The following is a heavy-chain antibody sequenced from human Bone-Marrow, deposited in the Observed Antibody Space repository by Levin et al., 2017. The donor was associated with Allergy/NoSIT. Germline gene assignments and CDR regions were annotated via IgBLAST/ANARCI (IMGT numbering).Heavy chain of an antibody. D-gene: IGHD6-19*01. V-gene: IGHV3-23*01. CDR3: TKGPFSSAGWWFDP. CDR1: GFTFSSYA. CDR2: ISDTGGST. Sequence: QRGESLKISCAASGFTFSSYAMSWVRQAPGQGLEWVSAISDTGGSTYYADSVKGRFTISRDNSKNTVYLQRNSLRAEDTAVYYCTKGPFSSAGWWFDPWGQGTLVTVSS. J-gene: IGHJ5*02.